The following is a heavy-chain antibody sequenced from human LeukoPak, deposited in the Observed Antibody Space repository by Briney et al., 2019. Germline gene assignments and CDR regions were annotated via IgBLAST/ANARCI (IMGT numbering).Heavy chain of an antibody. D-gene: IGHD3-10*01. Sequence: GGSLRLSCAASGFTFSDEYMSWIRQAPGKGLEWISCVSNSGSSIYYADSVKGRFTISRDNSKNTLYLQMNSLRAEDTAVYHCAKADGSGSYSDFWGQGTLVTVSS. CDR2: VSNSGSSI. CDR3: AKADGSGSYSDF. J-gene: IGHJ4*02. CDR1: GFTFSDEY. V-gene: IGHV3-11*01.